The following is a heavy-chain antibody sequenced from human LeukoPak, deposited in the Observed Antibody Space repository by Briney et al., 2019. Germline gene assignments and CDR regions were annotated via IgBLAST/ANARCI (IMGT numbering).Heavy chain of an antibody. CDR2: INHSGST. Sequence: PSETLSLTCTVSGGSISSYYWSWIRQPPGKGLEWIGEINHSGSTNYNPSLKSRVTISVDTSKNQFSLKLSSVTAADTAVYYCARGAIYYYDSSGYSHPFDYWGQGTLVTVSS. J-gene: IGHJ4*02. CDR1: GGSISSYY. CDR3: ARGAIYYYDSSGYSHPFDY. V-gene: IGHV4-34*01. D-gene: IGHD3-22*01.